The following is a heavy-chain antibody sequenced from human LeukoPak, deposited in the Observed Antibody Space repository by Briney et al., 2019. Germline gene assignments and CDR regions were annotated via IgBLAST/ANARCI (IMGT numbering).Heavy chain of an antibody. D-gene: IGHD6-19*01. Sequence: ASVKVSCKASGYTFTSYDINRVRQATGQGLEWMGWMNPNSGNTGYAQKFQGRVTMTRNTSISTAYMELSSLRSEDTAVYYCARGKKQWLVLTYFDYWGQGTLVTVSS. CDR3: ARGKKQWLVLTYFDY. V-gene: IGHV1-8*01. J-gene: IGHJ4*02. CDR2: MNPNSGNT. CDR1: GYTFTSYD.